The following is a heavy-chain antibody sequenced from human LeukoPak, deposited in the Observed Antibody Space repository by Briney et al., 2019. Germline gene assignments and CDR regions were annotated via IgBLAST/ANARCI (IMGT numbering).Heavy chain of an antibody. CDR1: GGSISSYY. Sequence: SETLSLTCTVSGGSISSYYWSWIRQPPGKGLEWIGYIYYSGSTNHNPSLKSRVTISVDTSKNQFSLKLSSVTAADTAVYYCARGRFSYYYEPYHYMDVWGKGTTVTVSS. V-gene: IGHV4-59*01. D-gene: IGHD3-22*01. J-gene: IGHJ6*03. CDR3: ARGRFSYYYEPYHYMDV. CDR2: IYYSGST.